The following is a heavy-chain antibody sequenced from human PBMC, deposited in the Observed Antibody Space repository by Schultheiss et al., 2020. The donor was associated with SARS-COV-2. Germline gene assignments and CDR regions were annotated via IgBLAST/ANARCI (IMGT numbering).Heavy chain of an antibody. CDR3: ARDLDGYNSYAFDI. Sequence: GESLKISCAASGFTFSSYGMHWVRQAPGKGLEWVAVISYDGSNKYYADSVKGRFTISRDNSKNTLYLQMNSLRAEDTAVYYCARDLDGYNSYAFDIWGQGTMVTVSS. CDR2: ISYDGSNK. CDR1: GFTFSSYG. J-gene: IGHJ3*02. D-gene: IGHD5-24*01. V-gene: IGHV3-30*19.